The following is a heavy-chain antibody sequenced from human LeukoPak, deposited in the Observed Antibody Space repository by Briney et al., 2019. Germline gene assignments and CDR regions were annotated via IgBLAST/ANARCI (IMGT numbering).Heavy chain of an antibody. CDR1: GYTFTNFG. D-gene: IGHD6-19*01. Sequence: ASVKVSCKASGYTFTNFGISWVRQAPGQGLEWMGWISTYNGNTNYAQKLQGRVTMTTDTSTSTAYMELRSLTSDDTAVYFCARAGGWAREDYKADAFDIWGQGTVVTVSS. J-gene: IGHJ3*02. CDR3: ARAGGWAREDYKADAFDI. V-gene: IGHV1-18*01. CDR2: ISTYNGNT.